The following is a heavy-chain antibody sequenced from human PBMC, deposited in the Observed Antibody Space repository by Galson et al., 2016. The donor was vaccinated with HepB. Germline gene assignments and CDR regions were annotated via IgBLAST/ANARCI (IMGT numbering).Heavy chain of an antibody. V-gene: IGHV3-48*03. D-gene: IGHD1-26*01. Sequence: SLRLSCAASGFSFSSYEMNWVRQAPGKGLEWVAYTNAGGGKLYYPDSVRGRFTISRDNAKESLYLQMNSLTAGDTGLYYCVRDGATWHFDFWGRGTLVTVSS. CDR3: VRDGATWHFDF. J-gene: IGHJ2*01. CDR2: TNAGGGKL. CDR1: GFSFSSYE.